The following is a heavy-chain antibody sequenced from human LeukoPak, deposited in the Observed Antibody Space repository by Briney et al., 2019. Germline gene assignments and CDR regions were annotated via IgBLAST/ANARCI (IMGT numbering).Heavy chain of an antibody. V-gene: IGHV1-2*02. Sequence: ASVKVSCKTSGYTFATYFMHWVRQAPGQGLEWMGYIKPNSGVTNYAQKFRGRVTMTWDTSISPAYIELSGLTSDDTAIYYCARPTYCGSNCYFNFDYWGQGTLVTVSS. CDR1: GYTFATYF. J-gene: IGHJ4*02. D-gene: IGHD2-21*02. CDR2: IKPNSGVT. CDR3: ARPTYCGSNCYFNFDY.